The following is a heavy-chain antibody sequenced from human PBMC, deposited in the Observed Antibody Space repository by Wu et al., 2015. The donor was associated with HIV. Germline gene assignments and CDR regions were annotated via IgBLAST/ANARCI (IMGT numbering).Heavy chain of an antibody. CDR1: GYTFTSYY. J-gene: IGHJ5*02. CDR3: ARDGQNSIVLRFLEWPHGGWFDP. CDR2: INPSGGST. V-gene: IGHV1-46*03. D-gene: IGHD3-3*01. Sequence: QVHLVQFGGEVKKPGSSVKVTCKASGYTFTSYYMHWVRQAPGQGLEWMGIINPSGGSTSYAQKFQGRVTMTRDTSTSTVYMELSSLRSEDTAVYYCARDGQNSIVLRFLEWPHGGWFDPWGQGTLVTVSS.